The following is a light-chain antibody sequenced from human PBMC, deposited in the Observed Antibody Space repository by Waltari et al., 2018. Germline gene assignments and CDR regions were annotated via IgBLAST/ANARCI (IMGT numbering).Light chain of an antibody. Sequence: QSALTQPASVSGSPGPSITFSCTGANSDIGAYNYVSWYQQHAGKAPKLMSYEVSNRPPGVSTLVPGTKSGNTASLTISGLQAEDEAEYYCCSYTTSNTWVFGGGTKLTVV. CDR2: EVS. J-gene: IGLJ3*02. CDR1: NSDIGAYNY. CDR3: CSYTTSNTWV. V-gene: IGLV2-14*01.